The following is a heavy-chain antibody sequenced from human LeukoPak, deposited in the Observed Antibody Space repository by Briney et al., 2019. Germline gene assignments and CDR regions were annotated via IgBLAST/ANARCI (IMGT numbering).Heavy chain of an antibody. Sequence: GGSLRLSCAASGFPFISYWMHWVRQAPGKGLLWVSRINSDGSSTTYADSVKGRFTISRDNAKNTLYLQMNSLRAEDTAVYYCARDVSRISDYWGQGTLVTVSS. CDR1: GFPFISYW. J-gene: IGHJ4*02. V-gene: IGHV3-74*01. CDR2: INSDGSST. CDR3: ARDVSRISDY. D-gene: IGHD2-15*01.